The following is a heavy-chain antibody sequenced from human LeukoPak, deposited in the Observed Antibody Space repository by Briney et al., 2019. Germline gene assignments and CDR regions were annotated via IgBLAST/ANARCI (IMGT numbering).Heavy chain of an antibody. Sequence: QPGGSLRLSCAASGFTFSSYAMTWVRRTPGKGLEWVSTISDRARNTHYADSVNGRFTIPRDDFLNMVYLQMDRLTVEDTAVYYCTTRLQHHFNYWGQGTQVTVSS. V-gene: IGHV3-23*01. CDR2: ISDRARNT. D-gene: IGHD4-11*01. CDR1: GFTFSSYA. CDR3: TTRLQHHFNY. J-gene: IGHJ4*02.